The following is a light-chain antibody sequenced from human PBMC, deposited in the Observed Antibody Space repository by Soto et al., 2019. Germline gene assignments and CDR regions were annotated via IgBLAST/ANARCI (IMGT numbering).Light chain of an antibody. Sequence: QSALTQPASVSGSPGQSVTISCTGTSSGVGSFDLVSWYQQHPGKVPKLIIFEVNKRPSGISDRFSGSKSGNTASLTISGLQTDDEADYYCCSYAGSSSVVFGGGTKVTVL. J-gene: IGLJ3*02. CDR1: SSGVGSFDL. CDR2: EVN. CDR3: CSYAGSSSVV. V-gene: IGLV2-23*02.